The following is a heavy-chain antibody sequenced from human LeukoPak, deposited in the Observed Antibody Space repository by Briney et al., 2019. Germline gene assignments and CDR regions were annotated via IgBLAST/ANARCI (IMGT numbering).Heavy chain of an antibody. Sequence: PGGSLRLSCAASGFTFSGSAMHWVRQASGKGLEWVGRIRSKTNSYATAYAASVKGRFTISRDDSKNTAYLQMNGLKTEDTAVYYCTRYSLAGLDYWGQGILVTVSS. D-gene: IGHD2-15*01. J-gene: IGHJ4*02. CDR2: IRSKTNSYAT. CDR1: GFTFSGSA. CDR3: TRYSLAGLDY. V-gene: IGHV3-73*01.